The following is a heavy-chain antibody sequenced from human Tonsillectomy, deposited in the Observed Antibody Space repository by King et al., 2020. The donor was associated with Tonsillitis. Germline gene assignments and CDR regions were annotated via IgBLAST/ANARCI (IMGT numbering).Heavy chain of an antibody. J-gene: IGHJ5*02. CDR1: GGSISSYY. D-gene: IGHD6-13*01. CDR2: IYYSGST. V-gene: IGHV4-59*01. Sequence: VQLQESGPGLVKPSETLSLTCTVSGGSISSYYWSWIRQPPGKGLEWIGYIYYSGSTNYNPSLKSRVTISVDTSKNQFSLKLSSVTAADTAVYYCARSPPGIAAAGTRWFDPWGQGTLVTVSS. CDR3: ARSPPGIAAAGTRWFDP.